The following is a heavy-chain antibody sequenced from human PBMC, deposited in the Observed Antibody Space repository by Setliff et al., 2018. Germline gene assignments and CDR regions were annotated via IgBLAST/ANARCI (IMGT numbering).Heavy chain of an antibody. CDR2: TIPSFGST. J-gene: IGHJ6*03. D-gene: IGHD5-18*01. CDR3: AREGVDTRSSTDYRYYMDV. CDR1: GGTFRSYD. V-gene: IGHV1-69*05. Sequence: SVKVSCKASGGTFRSYDISWVRQAPGQGLEWMGGTIPSFGSTNYAQKFQDRVTIITDESASTAYMELSSLRTEDTAVYYCAREGVDTRSSTDYRYYMDVWGKGTTVTVSS.